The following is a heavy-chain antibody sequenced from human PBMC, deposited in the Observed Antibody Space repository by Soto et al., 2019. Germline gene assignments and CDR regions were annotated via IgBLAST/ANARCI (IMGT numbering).Heavy chain of an antibody. D-gene: IGHD6-19*01. CDR2: INAGNGNT. CDR1: GYTFTGYA. V-gene: IGHV1-3*05. CDR3: ARAVAVPADFDY. J-gene: IGHJ4*02. Sequence: QVQLVQSGAEEKKPGASVKVSCKASGYTFTGYAMHWVRQAPGQRLEWMGWINAGNGNTKYSQKLQGRVTITRDTSASTAYMELCSLRSEDTSVYYCARAVAVPADFDYWGQGTLVTVSS.